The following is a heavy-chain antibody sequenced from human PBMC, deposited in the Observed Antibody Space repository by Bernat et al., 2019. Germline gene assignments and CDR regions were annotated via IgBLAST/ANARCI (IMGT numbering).Heavy chain of an antibody. CDR1: GFSVSDNY. D-gene: IGHD3-10*01. Sequence: EVQLVESGGGLVQPGGSLRLSCAVSGFSVSDNYMNWVRQAPGKGLEWVSLISSGGSTDYADSVKYRFTISRDNPRNMLYLQLNSLRDEDTAVYYCAGDDGSGGPFDYWGPGTLVTVSS. J-gene: IGHJ4*02. V-gene: IGHV3-66*01. CDR2: ISSGGST. CDR3: AGDDGSGGPFDY.